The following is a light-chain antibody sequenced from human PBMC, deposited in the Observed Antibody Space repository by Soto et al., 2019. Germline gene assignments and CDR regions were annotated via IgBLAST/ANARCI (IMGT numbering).Light chain of an antibody. CDR3: QQYGSSPRT. V-gene: IGKV3-20*01. CDR1: QSVSSNY. Sequence: EIVLTQSPGTLSLSPGERATLSCRASQSVSSNYLGWYQQKVGQAPRLLIYGASSRATGIPDRFSGSGSGADFTLTISRLEPEDFAVYYCQQYGSSPRTFGQGTKVDIK. J-gene: IGKJ1*01. CDR2: GAS.